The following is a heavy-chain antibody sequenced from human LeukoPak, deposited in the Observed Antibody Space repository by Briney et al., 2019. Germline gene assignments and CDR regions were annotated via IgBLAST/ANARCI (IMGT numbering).Heavy chain of an antibody. CDR2: IYYSGST. V-gene: IGHV4-59*12. Sequence: SETLSLTCTVSGGSISSYYWSWIRQPPGKGLEWIGYIYYSGSTNYNPSLKSRVTISVDTSKNQFSLKLSSVTAADTAVYYCARELYYYDSSGSEHFDYWGQGTLVTVSS. CDR3: ARELYYYDSSGSEHFDY. CDR1: GGSISSYY. J-gene: IGHJ4*02. D-gene: IGHD3-22*01.